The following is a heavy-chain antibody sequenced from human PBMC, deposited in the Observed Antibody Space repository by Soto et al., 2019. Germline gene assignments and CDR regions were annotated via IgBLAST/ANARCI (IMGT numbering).Heavy chain of an antibody. CDR3: ARDLVATGYFDY. J-gene: IGHJ4*02. CDR2: IYYSGST. D-gene: IGHD5-12*01. Sequence: SETLSLPCTVSGGSISSYYWSWIRQPPGKGLEWIGYIYYSGSTNYNPSLKSRVTISVDTSKNQFSLKLSSVTAADTAVYYCARDLVATGYFDYWGQGTLVTVSS. CDR1: GGSISSYY. V-gene: IGHV4-59*01.